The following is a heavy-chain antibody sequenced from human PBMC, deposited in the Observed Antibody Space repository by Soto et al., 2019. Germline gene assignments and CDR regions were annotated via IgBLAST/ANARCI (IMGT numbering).Heavy chain of an antibody. CDR2: ITPLFGTA. D-gene: IGHD4-17*01. Sequence: QVQLVQSGAEVKKSGSSVKVSCKASGGTFSSYSITWVRQAPGQGLEWMGGITPLFGTANYAQKFHGRVTITADESTSTAYMQVSSLRSEDTAVYYCAREAYGDYGKPVDYWGQGTLVTVSS. CDR1: GGTFSSYS. CDR3: AREAYGDYGKPVDY. J-gene: IGHJ4*02. V-gene: IGHV1-69*01.